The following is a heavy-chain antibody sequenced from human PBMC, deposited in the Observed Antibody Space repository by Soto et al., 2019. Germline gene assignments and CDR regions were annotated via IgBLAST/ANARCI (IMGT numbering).Heavy chain of an antibody. CDR1: GGSISSGDYY. V-gene: IGHV4-30-4*01. D-gene: IGHD3-22*01. Sequence: SETLSLTCAVSGGSISSGDYYWSWIRQPPGKGLEWIGYIYYSGSTYYNPSLKSRVTISVDTSKNQFSLKLSSVTAADTAVYYCARVDYYDSSGYRDYWGQGTLVTVSS. J-gene: IGHJ4*02. CDR2: IYYSGST. CDR3: ARVDYYDSSGYRDY.